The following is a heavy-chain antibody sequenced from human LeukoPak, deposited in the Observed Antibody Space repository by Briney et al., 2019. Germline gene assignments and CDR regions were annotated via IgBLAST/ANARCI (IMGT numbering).Heavy chain of an antibody. Sequence: ASVKVSCXASGYTFTSYYMHWVRQALGQGLEWMAIINPSGGSTSYAQKFQGRVTMTRDTSTSTVYMELSSLRSEDTAVYYCARGVTDSLTLYYFDYWGQGTLVTVSS. CDR1: GYTFTSYY. CDR2: INPSGGST. D-gene: IGHD1-14*01. CDR3: ARGVTDSLTLYYFDY. J-gene: IGHJ4*02. V-gene: IGHV1-46*01.